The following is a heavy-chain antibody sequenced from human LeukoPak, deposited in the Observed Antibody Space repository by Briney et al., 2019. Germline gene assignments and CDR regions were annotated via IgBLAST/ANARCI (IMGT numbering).Heavy chain of an antibody. CDR1: GYTFTSYD. CDR2: MNPNSGNT. Sequence: ASVKASCKASGYTFTSYDINWVRQATGQGLEWMGWMNPNSGNTGYAQKFQGRVTMTRNTSISTAYMELSSLRSEDTAVYYCARSSRALYGMDVWGQGTTVTVSS. CDR3: ARSSRALYGMDV. J-gene: IGHJ6*02. D-gene: IGHD3-10*01. V-gene: IGHV1-8*01.